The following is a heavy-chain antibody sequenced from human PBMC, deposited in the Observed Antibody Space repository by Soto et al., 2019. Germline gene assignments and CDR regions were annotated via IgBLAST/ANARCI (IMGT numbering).Heavy chain of an antibody. CDR3: ATDLGGGGIVVPAAISYYYYGMDV. Sequence: RASVKVSCKVSGYTLTELSMHWVRQAPGKGLEWMGGFDPEDGETIYAQKFQGRVTMTEDTSTDTAYMELSSLRSEDTAVYYCATDLGGGGIVVPAAISYYYYGMDVWGQGTTVTVSS. CDR2: FDPEDGET. D-gene: IGHD2-2*01. J-gene: IGHJ6*02. V-gene: IGHV1-24*01. CDR1: GYTLTELS.